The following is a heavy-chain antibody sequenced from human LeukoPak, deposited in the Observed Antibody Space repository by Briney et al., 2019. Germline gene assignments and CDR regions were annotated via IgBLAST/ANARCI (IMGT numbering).Heavy chain of an antibody. J-gene: IGHJ4*02. CDR3: ARDVVGAPADY. D-gene: IGHD2-15*01. CDR1: GYTFTSYG. CDR2: ISAYNGNT. V-gene: IGHV1-18*01. Sequence: ASVKVSCKASGYTFTSYGISWARQAPGRGLEWMGWISAYNGNTNYAQKLQGRVTMTTDTSTSTAYMELRSLRSDDAAVYYCARDVVGAPADYWGQGTLVTVSS.